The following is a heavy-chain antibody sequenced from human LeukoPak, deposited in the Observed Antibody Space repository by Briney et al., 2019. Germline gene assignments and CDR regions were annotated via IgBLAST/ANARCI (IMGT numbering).Heavy chain of an antibody. CDR1: GGTFSSYA. CDR2: IIPIFGTA. Sequence: GASVKVSCKASGGTFSSYAISWVRQAPGQGLEWMGGIIPIFGTANYAQKFQGRVTITADESTSTAYMELSSLRSEDTAVYYCATSSGSYLFLNYMDVWGKGTTVTVSS. CDR3: ATSSGSYLFLNYMDV. V-gene: IGHV1-69*13. D-gene: IGHD1-26*01. J-gene: IGHJ6*03.